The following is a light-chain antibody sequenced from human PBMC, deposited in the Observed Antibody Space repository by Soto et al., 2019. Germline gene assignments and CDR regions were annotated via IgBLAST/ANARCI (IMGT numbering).Light chain of an antibody. J-gene: IGKJ4*01. CDR1: QDISNC. Sequence: DIQMTQSPSSLSASVGDRVTITCQASQDISNCLNWYQQKPGKAPKLLIYDASKLETGVPSRFSGSGSATHFTLTISSLQAADIARYYCQQCDQLPLTFGGGTKVDI. CDR3: QQCDQLPLT. CDR2: DAS. V-gene: IGKV1-33*01.